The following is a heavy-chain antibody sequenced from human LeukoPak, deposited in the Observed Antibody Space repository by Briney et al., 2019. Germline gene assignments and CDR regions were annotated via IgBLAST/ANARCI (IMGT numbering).Heavy chain of an antibody. D-gene: IGHD1-1*01. CDR2: IYTSGST. Sequence: SQTLSLTCTVSAGSISSYCWSWIRQPAGKGLDWIGRIYTSGSTSYNPSLKSRVTMSVDTSKNQFSLKLSSVAVADTAVYYCARVNVDHFDYWGQGTLVTVSS. CDR3: ARVNVDHFDY. CDR1: AGSISSYC. V-gene: IGHV4-4*07. J-gene: IGHJ4*02.